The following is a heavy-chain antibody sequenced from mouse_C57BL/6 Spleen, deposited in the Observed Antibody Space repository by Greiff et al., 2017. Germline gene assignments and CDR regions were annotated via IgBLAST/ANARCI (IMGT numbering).Heavy chain of an antibody. J-gene: IGHJ4*01. Sequence: QVQLKESGPGLVKPSQSLSITCTVSGFSLTSYGVHWVRQSPGKGLAWLGVIWSGGSTDYNAAFISRLSISKDNSKSQVFFKMNSLQADDTAIYYCARRGHSSGPGAMDYWGQGTSVTVSS. CDR2: IWSGGST. CDR3: ARRGHSSGPGAMDY. CDR1: GFSLTSYG. V-gene: IGHV2-2*01. D-gene: IGHD3-1*01.